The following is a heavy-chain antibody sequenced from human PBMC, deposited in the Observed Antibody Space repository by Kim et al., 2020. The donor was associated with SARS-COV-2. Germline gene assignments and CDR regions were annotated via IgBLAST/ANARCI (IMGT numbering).Heavy chain of an antibody. CDR2: IIPVLGTA. V-gene: IGHV1-69*13. D-gene: IGHD3-10*01. CDR1: GGTFRSYA. CDR3: ARDPMIRGVPPYYAMDV. Sequence: SVKVSCKASGGTFRSYAISWVRQAPGQGLDWMGGIIPVLGTADYALKFQGRVTITADESTTTAYMELRSLRSEDTAMYYCARDPMIRGVPPYYAMDVWRQGTSVTVFS. J-gene: IGHJ6*02.